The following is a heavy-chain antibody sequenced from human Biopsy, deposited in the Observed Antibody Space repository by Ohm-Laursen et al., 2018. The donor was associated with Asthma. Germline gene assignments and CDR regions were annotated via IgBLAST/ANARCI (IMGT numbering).Heavy chain of an antibody. CDR3: ARTFHFWSPYHAEHYQH. V-gene: IGHV3-7*01. CDR2: IKHDGSEK. CDR1: GFTFGDYC. Sequence: SLRLSCAAFGFTFGDYCMSWVRQVPGKGLEWVANIKHDGSEKNHVDSLKGRFTISRDNAKNSLYLQMNSLRAEDTAVYYCARTFHFWSPYHAEHYQHWGQGTLVTVSS. J-gene: IGHJ1*01. D-gene: IGHD3-3*02.